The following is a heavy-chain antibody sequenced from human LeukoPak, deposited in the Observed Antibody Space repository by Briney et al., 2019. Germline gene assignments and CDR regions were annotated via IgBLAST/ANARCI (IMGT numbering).Heavy chain of an antibody. Sequence: ASVKVSCKASGYTFTSYYMHWVRQAPGQGLEWMGIINPSGGSTSYAQKFQGRVTMTRDTSTNTVYMELSSLRSEDTAVYYCARVSVEMAYDRRRDDGDAFDIWGQGTMVTVSS. J-gene: IGHJ3*02. CDR1: GYTFTSYY. D-gene: IGHD5-24*01. V-gene: IGHV1-46*01. CDR2: INPSGGST. CDR3: ARVSVEMAYDRRRDDGDAFDI.